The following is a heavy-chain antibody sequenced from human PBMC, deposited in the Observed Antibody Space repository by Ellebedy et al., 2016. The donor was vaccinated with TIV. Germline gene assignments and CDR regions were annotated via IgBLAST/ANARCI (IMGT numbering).Heavy chain of an antibody. J-gene: IGHJ4*02. CDR2: IYYSGST. CDR3: ARGFRGSSWYYFDY. V-gene: IGHV4-39*07. CDR1: GGSISSSSYY. Sequence: SETLSLXXTVSGGSISSSSYYWGWIRQPPGKGLEWIGSIYYSGSTYYNPSLKSRVTISVDTSKNQFSLKLSSVTAADTAVYYCARGFRGSSWYYFDYWGQGTLVTVSS. D-gene: IGHD6-13*01.